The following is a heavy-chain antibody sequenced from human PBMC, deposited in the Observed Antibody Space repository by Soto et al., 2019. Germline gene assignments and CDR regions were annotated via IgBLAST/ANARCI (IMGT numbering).Heavy chain of an antibody. D-gene: IGHD3-10*01. CDR3: VKQRGSGKTYCYNMDV. V-gene: IGHV3-23*01. J-gene: IGHJ6*02. CDR2: INYSGRTT. Sequence: EVQLLESGGGLVQPGGSLRLSCETSGFTFSSYAMPWVRQDPGMGLEWVAVINYSGRTTFHAQSVKGRFTISRYNSMNTVFLQMDSLRADDTAVYYCVKQRGSGKTYCYNMDVWGLGTTVIVSS. CDR1: GFTFSSYA.